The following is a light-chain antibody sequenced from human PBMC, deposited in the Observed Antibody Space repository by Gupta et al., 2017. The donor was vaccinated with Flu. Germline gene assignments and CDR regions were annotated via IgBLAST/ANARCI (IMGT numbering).Light chain of an antibody. Sequence: QSAPTQPRSVSGSPGQSVTISYTGTSSDVGSSNRVSWYQQRPGNPPTLIRDDVTERPSGVPDRCAASKSGTTALLSXSXLQADDXAYYYCSSHEGRVTVVLGTGTTLTVL. V-gene: IGLV2-11*01. CDR1: SSDVGSSNR. CDR3: SSHEGRVTVV. J-gene: IGLJ1*01. CDR2: DVT.